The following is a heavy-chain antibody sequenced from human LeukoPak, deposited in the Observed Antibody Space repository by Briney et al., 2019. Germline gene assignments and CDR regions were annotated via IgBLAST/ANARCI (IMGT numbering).Heavy chain of an antibody. J-gene: IGHJ4*02. V-gene: IGHV3-23*01. CDR3: AKGLTNWGSRAYYFDY. Sequence: GASLRLSCAASGFTFSSYAMSWVRPAPGKGLEWVSAISGSGGSTYYADSVKGRFTISRDNSKNTLYLQMNSLRAEDTAVYYCAKGLTNWGSRAYYFDYWGQGTLVTVSS. D-gene: IGHD7-27*01. CDR2: ISGSGGST. CDR1: GFTFSSYA.